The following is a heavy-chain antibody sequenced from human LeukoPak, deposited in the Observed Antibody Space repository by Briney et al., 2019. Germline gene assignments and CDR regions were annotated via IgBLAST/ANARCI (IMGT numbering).Heavy chain of an antibody. CDR2: IKQDGSEK. Sequence: GGSLSLSCAASGFSFSNYWMNWVRQAPGKGLEWVANIKQDGSEKYYVDSVKSRFTISRDNAKNSLYLQMNSLRAEDTAVYYCVPGSHWGQGTLVIVSS. J-gene: IGHJ4*02. V-gene: IGHV3-7*01. D-gene: IGHD1-26*01. CDR3: VPGSH. CDR1: GFSFSNYW.